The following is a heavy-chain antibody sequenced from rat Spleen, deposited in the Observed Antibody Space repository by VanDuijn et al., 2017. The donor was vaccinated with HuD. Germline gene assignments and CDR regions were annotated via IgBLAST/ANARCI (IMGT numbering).Heavy chain of an antibody. Sequence: EVQLVESGGGLVQPGRSLKLSCAASGFTFSHYYMAWVCQAPKKGLEWVATISPSGGSNYYRDSMKGRFTISKDNAKSTLYLQMDTWRSEDTATYCCTTVSYFDYWGQGIMVTVSS. J-gene: IGHJ2*01. CDR3: TTVSYFDY. CDR1: GFTFSHYY. D-gene: IGHD1-11*01. V-gene: IGHV5-23*01. CDR2: ISPSGGSN.